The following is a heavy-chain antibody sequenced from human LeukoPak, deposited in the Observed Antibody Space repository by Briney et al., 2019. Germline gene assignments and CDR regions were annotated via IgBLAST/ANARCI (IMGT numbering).Heavy chain of an antibody. V-gene: IGHV4-61*02. CDR1: GDSISSGSYY. CDR2: IYTSGST. J-gene: IGHJ3*02. Sequence: NPSQTLSLTCTVSGDSISSGSYYWSWIRQPAGKGLEWIGRIYTSGSTNYNPSIKSRVTISVDTSKNQFSLKLSSVTAADTAVYYCARGGSGWDAFDIWGQGTMVTVSS. CDR3: ARGGSGWDAFDI. D-gene: IGHD6-19*01.